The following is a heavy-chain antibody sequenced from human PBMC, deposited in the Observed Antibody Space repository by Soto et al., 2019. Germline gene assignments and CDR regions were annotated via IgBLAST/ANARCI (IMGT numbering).Heavy chain of an antibody. CDR2: IYNIGST. Sequence: PSETLSLTCTVSGGSISGYYWSWLRQPPGKGLEWIGYIYNIGSTTYNPSLRSRVTISLDASKGQFSLNLSSVTAADTAVYYCARLGGYYQAFNIWGPGALVTVSS. J-gene: IGHJ4*01. D-gene: IGHD3-22*01. CDR3: ARLGGYYQAFNI. CDR1: GGSISGYY. V-gene: IGHV4-59*08.